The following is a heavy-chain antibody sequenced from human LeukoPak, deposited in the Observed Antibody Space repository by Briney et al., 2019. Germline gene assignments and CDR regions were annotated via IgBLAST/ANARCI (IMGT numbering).Heavy chain of an antibody. V-gene: IGHV4-59*08. Sequence: PSETLSLTCTVSGGSISSYYWSWIRQPPGKGLEWIGYIYYSGSTNYNPSLKSRVTISVDTSKNQFSLKLSSVTAADTAVYYCARLRGGGNSHYFDYWGQGTLVTVSS. J-gene: IGHJ4*02. CDR1: GGSISSYY. CDR3: ARLRGGGNSHYFDY. D-gene: IGHD4-23*01. CDR2: IYYSGST.